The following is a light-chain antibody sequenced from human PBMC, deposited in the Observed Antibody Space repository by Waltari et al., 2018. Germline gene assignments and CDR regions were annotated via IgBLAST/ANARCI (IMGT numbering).Light chain of an antibody. CDR1: SSDVGGSDY. CDR3: CAYTGNFWV. J-gene: IGLJ3*02. V-gene: IGLV2-11*01. Sequence: QSALTQPRSVSGSPGQSVTISCTGSSSDVGGSDYVSWYQQHPGKAPEHMIFDVRNQPSGVPDRFSGSKSGNAASLTSAGLQADDEADYYCCAYTGNFWVFGGVTELIVL. CDR2: DVR.